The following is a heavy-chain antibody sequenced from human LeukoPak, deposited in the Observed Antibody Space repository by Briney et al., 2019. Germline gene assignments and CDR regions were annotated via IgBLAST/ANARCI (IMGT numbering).Heavy chain of an antibody. CDR2: TYYRSKRYN. CDR3: AREGVVVPAAIMGFNCFDP. V-gene: IGHV6-1*01. Sequence: SQTLSLTCALSGDSVSGTSAAWNWIRQSPSRGLEWLGRTYYRSKRYNDYAVSVKSRITINPDTSKNQFSLQLNSVTPKDTAVYYCAREGVVVPAAIMGFNCFDPWGRGTLVTVSS. CDR1: GDSVSGTSAA. D-gene: IGHD2-2*01. J-gene: IGHJ5*02.